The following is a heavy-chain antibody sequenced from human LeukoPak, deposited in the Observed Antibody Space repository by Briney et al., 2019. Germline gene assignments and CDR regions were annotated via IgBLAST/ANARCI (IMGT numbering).Heavy chain of an antibody. CDR1: GGSISSGSYY. CDR3: ARDGVGDPKMDGAFDI. Sequence: SETLSLTCTVSGGSISSGSYYWSWIRQPAGKGLEWIGRIYTSGSTNYNPSLESRVTISVDTSKNQFSLKLSSVTAADTAVYYCARDGVGDPKMDGAFDIWGQGTMVTVSS. D-gene: IGHD4-17*01. CDR2: IYTSGST. V-gene: IGHV4-61*02. J-gene: IGHJ3*02.